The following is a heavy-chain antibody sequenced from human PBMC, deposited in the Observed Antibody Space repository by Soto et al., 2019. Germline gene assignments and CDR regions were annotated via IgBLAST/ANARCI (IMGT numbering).Heavy chain of an antibody. V-gene: IGHV3-48*02. CDR3: ARGVWGYGDRSSDY. CDR1: GFTFSSYS. D-gene: IGHD4-17*01. Sequence: EVQLVESGGGLVQPGGSLRLSCAASGFTFSSYSMNWVRQAPGKGLEWVSYISSRSSTIYYADSVKGRFTISRDNAKNSLYLQMNSLSDEDTAVYYCARGVWGYGDRSSDYWGQGTLVTVSS. J-gene: IGHJ4*02. CDR2: ISSRSSTI.